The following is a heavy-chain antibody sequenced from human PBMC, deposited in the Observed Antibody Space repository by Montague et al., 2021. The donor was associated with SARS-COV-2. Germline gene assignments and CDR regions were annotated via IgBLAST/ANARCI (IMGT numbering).Heavy chain of an antibody. V-gene: IGHV4-39*01. CDR2: IYYSGTT. CDR3: ARPLVRGVPKAFDI. Sequence: SETLSLTCTVSGGSITRNYYWGWIRQPPGKGLEWVDNIYYSGTTFVNPSLESRVTISVDASKIQFSLNLTSVTAADTAVYYCARPLVRGVPKAFDIWGQGASVIVSS. J-gene: IGHJ3*02. D-gene: IGHD3-10*01. CDR1: GGSITRNYY.